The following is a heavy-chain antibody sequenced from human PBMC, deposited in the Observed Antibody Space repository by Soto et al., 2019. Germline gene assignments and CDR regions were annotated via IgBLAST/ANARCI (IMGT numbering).Heavy chain of an antibody. CDR2: ISGNGDST. D-gene: IGHD3-10*01. CDR3: AKERITMVRGVLRANDY. V-gene: IGHV3-23*01. CDR1: GFTFRSYA. Sequence: EVQLLESGGGLVQPGGSLRLFCAASGFTFRSYAMSWVRQAPGKGLEWVSGISGNGDSTYYADSVKGRFTISRDNSKNMLYLQMNSLRAEDTAVYYCAKERITMVRGVLRANDYWGQGTLVTVSS. J-gene: IGHJ4*02.